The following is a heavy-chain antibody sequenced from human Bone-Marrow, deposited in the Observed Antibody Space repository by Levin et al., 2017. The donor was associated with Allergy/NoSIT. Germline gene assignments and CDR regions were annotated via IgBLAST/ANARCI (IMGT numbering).Heavy chain of an antibody. D-gene: IGHD3-10*01. CDR2: ISSGNDYI. CDR1: GFTFSSYT. CDR3: ARVRFYGSGSYFDY. J-gene: IGHJ4*02. Sequence: LSLPCVASGFTFSSYTMTWVRQAPGKGLEWVSSISSGNDYIYYGDSGKGRFTISRDNAKSSLYLQMSSLRGEDTAVYYCARVRFYGSGSYFDYWGQGTLVTVSS. V-gene: IGHV3-21*01.